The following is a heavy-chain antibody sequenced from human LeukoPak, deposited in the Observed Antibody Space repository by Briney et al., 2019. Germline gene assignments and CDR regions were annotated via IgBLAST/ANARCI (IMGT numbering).Heavy chain of an antibody. CDR1: GDTFSTYA. Sequence: SVKVSCKASGDTFSTYAFNWVRQAPGQGVGWRGGIYHISDTTNNAQTLHGRLTLTEDQSTNTDYMELSSVTSEDTGVYYCARGASVRVAPMSYYYAMDVWGEGTTVIVSS. V-gene: IGHV1-69*13. CDR2: IYHISDTT. D-gene: IGHD2/OR15-2a*01. CDR3: ARGASVRVAPMSYYYAMDV. J-gene: IGHJ6*04.